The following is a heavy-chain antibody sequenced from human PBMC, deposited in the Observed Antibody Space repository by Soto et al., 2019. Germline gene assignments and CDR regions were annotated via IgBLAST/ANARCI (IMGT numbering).Heavy chain of an antibody. CDR1: GGSISSSSYY. Sequence: PSETLSLTCTVSGGSISSSSYYWGWIRQPPGKGLEWIGSIYYSGSTYYNPSLKSRVTISVDTSKNQFSLKLSSVTAADTAVYYCAKHSAAAGTLFSLYGMDVWGQGTTVTVSS. J-gene: IGHJ6*02. D-gene: IGHD6-13*01. V-gene: IGHV4-39*01. CDR3: AKHSAAAGTLFSLYGMDV. CDR2: IYYSGST.